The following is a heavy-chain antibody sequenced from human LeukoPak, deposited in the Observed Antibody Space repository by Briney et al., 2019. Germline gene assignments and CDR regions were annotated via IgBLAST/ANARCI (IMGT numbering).Heavy chain of an antibody. CDR1: GFTFSSYA. D-gene: IGHD3-22*01. CDR3: AKDGGYYYDSSGEGSFDY. J-gene: IGHJ4*02. Sequence: GGSLRLSCAASGFTFSSYAMSWVRQAPGKGLKWVSAISGSGGSTYYADSVKGRFTISRDNSKNTLYLQMNSLRAEDTAVYYCAKDGGYYYDSSGEGSFDYWGQGTLVTVSS. CDR2: ISGSGGST. V-gene: IGHV3-23*01.